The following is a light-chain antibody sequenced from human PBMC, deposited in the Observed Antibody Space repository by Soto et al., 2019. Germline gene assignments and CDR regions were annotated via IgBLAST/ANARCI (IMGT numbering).Light chain of an antibody. CDR3: SSFTTSYFYV. V-gene: IGLV2-14*01. Sequence: QSVLTQPASVSGSPGQSITISCTGSGSDLGAYNFVSWYQQHPGNAPKLLIHGVTRRPSGVSSRFSASKSAYTASLTISGHQDEEEANYCCSSFTTSYFYVFGPGTKLTVL. CDR2: GVT. J-gene: IGLJ1*01. CDR1: GSDLGAYNF.